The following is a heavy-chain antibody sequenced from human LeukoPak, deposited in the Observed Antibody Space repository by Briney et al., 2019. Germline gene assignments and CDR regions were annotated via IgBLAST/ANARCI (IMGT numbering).Heavy chain of an antibody. CDR3: ARDLRSYDFWSGHFNWFDP. CDR1: GFTFSSYA. D-gene: IGHD3-3*01. J-gene: IGHJ5*02. CDR2: ISGSGGST. V-gene: IGHV3-23*01. Sequence: GGSLRLSCAASGFTFSSYAMSWVRQAPGKGLEWVSAISGSGGSTYYADSVKGRFTISRDNSKNTLYLQMNSLRAADTAVYYCARDLRSYDFWSGHFNWFDPWGQGTLVTVSS.